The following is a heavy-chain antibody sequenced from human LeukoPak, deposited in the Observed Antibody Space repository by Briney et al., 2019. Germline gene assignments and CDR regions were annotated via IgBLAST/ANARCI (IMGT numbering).Heavy chain of an antibody. V-gene: IGHV4-59*01. Sequence: NSSETLSLTCTVSGGSISSYYWSWIRQPPGNGLEWIGYIYYSGSTNYNPSLKSRVTISVDTSKNQFSLKLSSVTAADTAVYYCAGDTANFDYWGQGTLVTVSS. CDR1: GGSISSYY. CDR2: IYYSGST. CDR3: AGDTANFDY. D-gene: IGHD5-18*01. J-gene: IGHJ4*02.